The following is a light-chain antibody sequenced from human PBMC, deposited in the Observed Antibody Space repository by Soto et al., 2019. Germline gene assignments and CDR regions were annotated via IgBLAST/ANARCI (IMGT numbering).Light chain of an antibody. CDR2: KAS. CDR3: QQYNSYSRT. V-gene: IGKV1-5*03. Sequence: DIQMTQSPSTLSASLGDRVTITCRASQNIRSGLAWYQQKPGKAPKLLIYKASTLESGVPSRFSGSGSTTEFTLTISSLQPDDFATYYCQQYNSYSRTFGQGTKVEIK. CDR1: QNIRSG. J-gene: IGKJ1*01.